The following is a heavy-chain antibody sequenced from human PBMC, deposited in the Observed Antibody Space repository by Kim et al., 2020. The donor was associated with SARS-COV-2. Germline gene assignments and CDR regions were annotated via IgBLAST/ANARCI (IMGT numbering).Heavy chain of an antibody. V-gene: IGHV3-23*01. CDR1: GFTFSSYA. J-gene: IGHJ4*02. CDR3: AKDTARGCVDY. Sequence: GGSLRLSCAASGFTFSSYAMSWVRQAPGKGPEWVSFISAGGGSTNYVDSVKGRFTISRDNSKNTLYLQMNTLRAEDTAVYYCAKDTARGCVDYWGQGTLVTVST. CDR2: ISAGGGST. D-gene: IGHD2-21*02.